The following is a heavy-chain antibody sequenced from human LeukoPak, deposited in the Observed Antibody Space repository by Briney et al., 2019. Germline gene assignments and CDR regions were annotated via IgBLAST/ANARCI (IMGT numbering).Heavy chain of an antibody. J-gene: IGHJ4*02. V-gene: IGHV3-48*03. CDR3: AKDPSGSGSYSFDY. Sequence: GGSLRLSCAASGFTFSSYEMNWVRQAPGKGLEWVSYISSSGSTIYYADSVKGRFTISRDNSKNTLYLQMNSLRAEDTAVYYCAKDPSGSGSYSFDYWGQGTLVTVSS. CDR2: ISSSGSTI. D-gene: IGHD3-10*01. CDR1: GFTFSSYE.